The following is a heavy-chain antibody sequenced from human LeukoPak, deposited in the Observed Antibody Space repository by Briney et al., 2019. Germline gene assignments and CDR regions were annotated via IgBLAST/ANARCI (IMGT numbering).Heavy chain of an antibody. Sequence: ASVKVPCKASGYTFTSYGISWVRQAPGQGLEWMGWISAYNGNTNYAQKLQGRVTMTTDTSTSTAYMELRSLRSDDTAVYYCARESVSGYYDSSGSMRGAFDIWGQGTMVTVSS. CDR1: GYTFTSYG. V-gene: IGHV1-18*01. D-gene: IGHD3-22*01. CDR3: ARESVSGYYDSSGSMRGAFDI. CDR2: ISAYNGNT. J-gene: IGHJ3*02.